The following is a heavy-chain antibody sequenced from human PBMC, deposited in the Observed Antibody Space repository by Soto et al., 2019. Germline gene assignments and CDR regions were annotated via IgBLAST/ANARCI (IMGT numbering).Heavy chain of an antibody. D-gene: IGHD6-19*01. CDR3: ARGGEEYSSGWYVPSYYYYGMDV. CDR1: GGSFSGYY. J-gene: IGHJ6*02. V-gene: IGHV4-34*01. Sequence: NPSETLSLTCAVYGGSFSGYYWSWIRQPPGKGLEWIGEINHSGSTNYNPSLKSRVTISVDTSKNQFSLKLSSVTAADTAVYYCARGGEEYSSGWYVPSYYYYGMDVWGQGTTVTVSS. CDR2: INHSGST.